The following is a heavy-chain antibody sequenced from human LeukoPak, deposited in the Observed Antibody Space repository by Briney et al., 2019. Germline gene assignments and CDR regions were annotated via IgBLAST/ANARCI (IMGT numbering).Heavy chain of an antibody. D-gene: IGHD3-22*01. CDR2: ISVYNGNT. Sequence: ASVKVSCKASGYIFTSYGISWVRQAPGQGREGMGWISVYNGNTNYPQRLQGRVTMTTDTSTPTAYMELRSLRSDDTAVYYCARDINGYYYDSHGYYPTDLWGQGTLVTVSS. CDR3: ARDINGYYYDSHGYYPTDL. V-gene: IGHV1-18*01. CDR1: GYIFTSYG. J-gene: IGHJ5*02.